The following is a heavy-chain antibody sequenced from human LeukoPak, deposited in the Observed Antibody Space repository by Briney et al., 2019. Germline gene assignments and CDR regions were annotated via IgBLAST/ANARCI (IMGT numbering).Heavy chain of an antibody. D-gene: IGHD6-19*01. V-gene: IGHV1-69*13. CDR3: ARDRPYSSGWYSLVRKGFDP. Sequence: SVKVSCKASGGTFSSYAISWVRQAPGQGLEWMGGIIPIFGTANYAQKFQGRVTITADESTSTAYMELRSLRSDDTAVYYCARDRPYSSGWYSLVRKGFDPWGQGTLVTVSS. CDR1: GGTFSSYA. J-gene: IGHJ5*02. CDR2: IIPIFGTA.